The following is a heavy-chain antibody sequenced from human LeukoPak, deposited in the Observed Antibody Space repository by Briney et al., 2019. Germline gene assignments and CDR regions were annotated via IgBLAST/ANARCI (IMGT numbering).Heavy chain of an antibody. Sequence: GGSLRLSCAASGFTFDDYAMHWVRQAPGKGLEWVTGISWNSGSIGYADSVKGRFTISRDNAKNSLYLQMNSLRAEDTALYYCVSLELPAYWGQGTLVTVSS. CDR1: GFTFDDYA. V-gene: IGHV3-9*01. J-gene: IGHJ4*02. D-gene: IGHD1-7*01. CDR2: ISWNSGSI. CDR3: VSLELPAY.